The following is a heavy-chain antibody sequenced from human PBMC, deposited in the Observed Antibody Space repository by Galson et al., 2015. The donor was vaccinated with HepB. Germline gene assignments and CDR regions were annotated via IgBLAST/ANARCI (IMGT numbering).Heavy chain of an antibody. Sequence: SLRLSCAASGFTFNKYDMHWVRQAPGKGLEWVAVITNDGTSKYYADSVKGRFTISRDNSRNMLFLQMDSLRADDTAVYYCATYLSVGAFDYRCQGTLV. CDR3: ATYLSVGAFDY. J-gene: IGHJ4*02. D-gene: IGHD1-26*01. CDR2: ITNDGTSK. V-gene: IGHV3-30*03. CDR1: GFTFNKYD.